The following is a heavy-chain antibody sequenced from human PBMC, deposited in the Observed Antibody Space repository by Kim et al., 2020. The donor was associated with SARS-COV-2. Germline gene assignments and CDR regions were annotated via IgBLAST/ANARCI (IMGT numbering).Heavy chain of an antibody. D-gene: IGHD3-10*01. Sequence: ADSVKGRFTSSRDNSKTPLYLQMNSLRAEDTAVYYCAKGGMALLLGYFDLWGRGTLVTVSS. J-gene: IGHJ2*01. CDR3: AKGGMALLLGYFDL. V-gene: IGHV3-23*01.